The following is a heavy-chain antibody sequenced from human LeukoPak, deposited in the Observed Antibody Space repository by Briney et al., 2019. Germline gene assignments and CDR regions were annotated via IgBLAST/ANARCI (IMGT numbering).Heavy chain of an antibody. CDR1: GFAVSTNY. D-gene: IGHD1-26*01. V-gene: IGHV3-66*02. CDR3: ARDQRSESYYPWGWFDP. CDR2: IYSDGST. J-gene: IGHJ5*02. Sequence: GGSLRLSCAASGFAVSTNYLSWARQAPGKGLEWVSVIYSDGSTYYTDSVKGRFTISRDNSKNTLYLQMNSLRPEDTAVYYCARDQRSESYYPWGWFDPWGQGTLVTVSS.